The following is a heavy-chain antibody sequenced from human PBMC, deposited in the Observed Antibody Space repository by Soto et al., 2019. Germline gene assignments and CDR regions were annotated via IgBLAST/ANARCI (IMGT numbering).Heavy chain of an antibody. V-gene: IGHV4-31*03. CDR1: GGSISSGGYY. D-gene: IGHD3-3*01. CDR2: IYYSGST. CDR3: ARDQAYDFWSGLHYYGMDV. Sequence: QVQLQESGPGLVKPSQTLSLTCTVSGGSISSGGYYWSWIRQHPGKGLEWIGYIYYSGSTYYNPSLKSRVTISVDTSKNQFSLKLSSVTAADTAVYYCARDQAYDFWSGLHYYGMDVWGQGTTVTVSS. J-gene: IGHJ6*02.